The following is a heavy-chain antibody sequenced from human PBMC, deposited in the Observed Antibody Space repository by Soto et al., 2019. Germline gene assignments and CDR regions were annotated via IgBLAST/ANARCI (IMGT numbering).Heavy chain of an antibody. J-gene: IGHJ4*02. D-gene: IGHD3-9*01. CDR1: GFSLSTHTVG. Sequence: QITLKESGPTLVKPTQTLTLTCTFSGFSLSTHTVGVAWIRQPPGKALEWLALIYWDDDKRYRPSLKGRLTITSDTSKNQVVLTMTNMDPVDTATYYCAHLATFDFRGYNLEFWGPGILVTVSS. CDR3: AHLATFDFRGYNLEF. CDR2: IYWDDDK. V-gene: IGHV2-5*02.